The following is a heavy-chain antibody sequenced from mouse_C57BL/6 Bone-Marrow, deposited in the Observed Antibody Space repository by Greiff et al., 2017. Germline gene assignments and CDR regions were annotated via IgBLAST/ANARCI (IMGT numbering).Heavy chain of an antibody. Sequence: ESGPGLVKPSQSLSLTCSVTGYSITSGYYWNWIRQFPGNKLEWMGYISYDGSNNYNPSLKNRISITRDTSKNQLFLKLNSVTTEDTATYYCARDGYCSNVFDYWGQGTTLTVSS. J-gene: IGHJ2*01. V-gene: IGHV3-6*01. CDR2: ISYDGSN. CDR3: ARDGYCSNVFDY. CDR1: GYSITSGYY. D-gene: IGHD2-5*01.